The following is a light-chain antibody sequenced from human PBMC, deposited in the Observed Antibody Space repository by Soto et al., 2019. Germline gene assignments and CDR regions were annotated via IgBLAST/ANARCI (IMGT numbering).Light chain of an antibody. Sequence: DTHMTQATSGLSASVGDRVTITFRASPSIGRFLHWYQQKPGKAPALLIYAASSLQSGVPSRFSGSGSGTDFTLPISSLQTEDFAAYYCKQYKEWPTFTFGQGTRLEIK. CDR1: PSIGRF. J-gene: IGKJ5*01. V-gene: IGKV1-39*02. CDR2: AAS. CDR3: KQYKEWPTFT.